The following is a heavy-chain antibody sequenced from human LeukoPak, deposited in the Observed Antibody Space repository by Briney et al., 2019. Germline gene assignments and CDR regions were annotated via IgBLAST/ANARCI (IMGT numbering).Heavy chain of an antibody. D-gene: IGHD3-9*01. J-gene: IGHJ6*03. Sequence: SETLSLTCTVSGGSISSYYWSWIRQPAGKGLEWIGRIYTSGSTNYNPSLKNRVTMSVDTSKNQFSLKLSSVTAADTAVYYCARESAYYDILTGNYYYYYYMDVWGKGTTVTISS. CDR3: ARESAYYDILTGNYYYYYYMDV. CDR2: IYTSGST. CDR1: GGSISSYY. V-gene: IGHV4-4*07.